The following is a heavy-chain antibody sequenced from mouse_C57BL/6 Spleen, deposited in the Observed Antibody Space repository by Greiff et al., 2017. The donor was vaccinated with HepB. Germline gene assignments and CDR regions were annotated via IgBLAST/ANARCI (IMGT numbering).Heavy chain of an antibody. D-gene: IGHD2-3*01. CDR3: ARYDGYSFDY. J-gene: IGHJ2*01. CDR2: INPSTGGT. V-gene: IGHV1-42*01. Sequence: EVQLQQSGPELVKPGASVKISCKASGYSFTGYYMNWVKQSPEKSLEWIGEINPSTGGTTYNQKFKAKATLTVDKSSSTAYMQLKSLTSEDSAVYYCARYDGYSFDYWGQGTTLTVSS. CDR1: GYSFTGYY.